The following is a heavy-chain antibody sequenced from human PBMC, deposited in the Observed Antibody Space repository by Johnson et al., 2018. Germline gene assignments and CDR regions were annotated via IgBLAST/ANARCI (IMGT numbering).Heavy chain of an antibody. CDR3: ARGGWGVVATGGYMDV. CDR2: ILYDGSNK. CDR1: GFTFNNYA. J-gene: IGHJ6*03. D-gene: IGHD5-12*01. Sequence: QVQLVQSGGGVVQPGRSLRLSCAASGFTFNNYAMHWVRQAPGKVLEWVAVILYDGSNKNYADSVRGRFTISRDKSKNTLYLKMNSLRAEDTAVYYCARGGWGVVATGGYMDVWGKGTTVTVSS. V-gene: IGHV3-30-3*01.